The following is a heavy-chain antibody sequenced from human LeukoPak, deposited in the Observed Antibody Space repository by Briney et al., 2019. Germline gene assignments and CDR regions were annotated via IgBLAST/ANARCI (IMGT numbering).Heavy chain of an antibody. CDR2: XXQDGSEK. CDR1: GFTFSSYW. Sequence: GGSLRLSCAASGFTFSSYWMSWVRQAPGKGLEXXXXXXQDGSEKYYVDSVKGRFTISRDNAKNSLYLQMNSLRAEDTAVYYCARTGVDYDYVWGSYRGGWYFDYWGQGTLVTVSS. D-gene: IGHD3-16*02. J-gene: IGHJ4*02. CDR3: ARTGVDYDYVWGSYRGGWYFDY. V-gene: IGHV3-7*01.